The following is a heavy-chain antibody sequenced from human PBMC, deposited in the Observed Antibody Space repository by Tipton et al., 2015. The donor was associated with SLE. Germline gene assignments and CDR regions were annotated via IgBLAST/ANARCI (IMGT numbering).Heavy chain of an antibody. CDR3: ARQRLRLLSPLDA. CDR1: GGSLSGDTYY. V-gene: IGHV4-61*01. J-gene: IGHJ6*02. D-gene: IGHD3-10*01. Sequence: LRLSCTVSGGSLSGDTYYWSWIRQSPGKGLEWIACVCNSVSTNYDPSLKSRGTISVDTSKNHFSLELTSVTAADTAVYYCARQRLRLLSPLDAWGQGTTVTVS. CDR2: VCNSVST.